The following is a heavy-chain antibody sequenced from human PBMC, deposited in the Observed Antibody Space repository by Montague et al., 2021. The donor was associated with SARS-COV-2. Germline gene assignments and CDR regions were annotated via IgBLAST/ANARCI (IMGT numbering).Heavy chain of an antibody. CDR2: INYSGST. J-gene: IGHJ3*01. Sequence: SETLSLTCTVSGGSISRYYWSWLRQPPGKGLEWIGYINYSGSTNYNPSLKSRVTISVDTSKNQFSLKLSSVTAADTAVYYCARDRLDTIFGVVINAAFDLWGQGTMVTVSS. V-gene: IGHV4-59*01. CDR1: GGSISRYY. CDR3: ARDRLDTIFGVVINAAFDL. D-gene: IGHD3-3*01.